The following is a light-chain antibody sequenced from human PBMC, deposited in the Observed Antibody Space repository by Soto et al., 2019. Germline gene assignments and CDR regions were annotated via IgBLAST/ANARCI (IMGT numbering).Light chain of an antibody. CDR3: QQRSTWPIT. CDR1: QSVSSY. Sequence: EIVLTQSPATLSLSPGERATLSCRASQSVSSYLAWYQQKPGQAPRLLIYDASNRATGIPARFSGSGSGTDFPLTSSSLEPEDFAVYYCQQRSTWPITFGQGTKLEIK. J-gene: IGKJ2*01. V-gene: IGKV3-11*01. CDR2: DAS.